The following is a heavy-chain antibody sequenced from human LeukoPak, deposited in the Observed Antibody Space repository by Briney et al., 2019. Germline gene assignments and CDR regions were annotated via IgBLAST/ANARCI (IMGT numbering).Heavy chain of an antibody. D-gene: IGHD3-3*01. CDR2: IIPIFGTA. J-gene: IGHJ5*02. CDR1: GGTFSSYA. Sequence: SVKVSCKASGGTFSSYAISWVRQAPGQGLEWMGGIIPIFGTANYAQKFQGRVTITANESTSTAYMELSSLRSEDTAVYYCARYQSRGYDFWSGYGWFDPWGQGTLVTVSS. V-gene: IGHV1-69*01. CDR3: ARYQSRGYDFWSGYGWFDP.